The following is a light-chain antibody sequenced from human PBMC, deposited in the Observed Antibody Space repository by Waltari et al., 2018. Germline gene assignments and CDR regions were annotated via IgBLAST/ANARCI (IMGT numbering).Light chain of an antibody. V-gene: IGKV1-9*01. J-gene: IGKJ4*01. CDR3: QQLNNYPLT. CDR1: QTITTY. Sequence: IQLTQSPSSLSASVGARVAITCRASQTITTYLAWYQQKPGKAPKLLIHSTSTLETGVPSRFSGSGSETDFTLTISSLQPEDFATYYCQQLNNYPLTFGGGTTVEIK. CDR2: STS.